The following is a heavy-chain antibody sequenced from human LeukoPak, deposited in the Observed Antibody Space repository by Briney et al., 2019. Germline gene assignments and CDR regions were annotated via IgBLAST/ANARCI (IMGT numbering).Heavy chain of an antibody. CDR1: GFTFSNYR. D-gene: IGHD3-22*01. CDR3: ARGLMGGYPHFDY. Sequence: GGALRLSCSASGFTFSNYRMNWVRQAPGKGLEWVSSISSSSIYIYYADSLKGRFTISRDNAKNSVFLPMNSLRTEDTALYYCARGLMGGYPHFDYWGQGTLVTVSS. V-gene: IGHV3-21*04. CDR2: ISSSSIYI. J-gene: IGHJ4*02.